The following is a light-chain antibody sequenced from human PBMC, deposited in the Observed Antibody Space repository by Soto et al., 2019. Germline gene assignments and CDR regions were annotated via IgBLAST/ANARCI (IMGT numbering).Light chain of an antibody. Sequence: QSVLTQPASVSGSPGQSITISCTGTSSDVGSYNLVSWYQQHPGKAPKLMIYEDIERPSGVSNRFSGYKSGNTASLTISGLQTEDAADYYCCSYAGGTSLVFGGGTKLTVL. CDR1: SSDVGSYNL. CDR2: EDI. CDR3: CSYAGGTSLV. J-gene: IGLJ2*01. V-gene: IGLV2-23*01.